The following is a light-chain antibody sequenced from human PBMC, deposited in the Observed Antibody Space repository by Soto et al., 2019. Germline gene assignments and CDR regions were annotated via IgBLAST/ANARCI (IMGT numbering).Light chain of an antibody. Sequence: QSFLTQPASVSGSPVQSIAISCTGTRSDVGAYNYFSWYQQHPGKSPKLMISEVTNRPSGVSDRFSGSKSGNTASLTISGLKAEDEADYYCSSFTSXFTFVFGTGTKVT. CDR1: RSDVGAYNY. J-gene: IGLJ1*01. V-gene: IGLV2-14*01. CDR3: SSFTSXFTFV. CDR2: EVT.